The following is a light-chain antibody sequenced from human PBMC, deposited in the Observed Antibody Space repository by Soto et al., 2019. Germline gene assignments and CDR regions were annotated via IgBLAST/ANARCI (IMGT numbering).Light chain of an antibody. V-gene: IGKV4-1*01. Sequence: DIVMTQSPDSLAVSLGERATINCKSSQSLLYSSKNKNYLAWYQQKPGQPPKLLIYWASTRESGVPDRFSGSGSGTDFTLTISSLQAEDVAVYHCQQYYTTPYTFGQGTKLEIK. J-gene: IGKJ2*01. CDR2: WAS. CDR1: QSLLYSSKNKNY. CDR3: QQYYTTPYT.